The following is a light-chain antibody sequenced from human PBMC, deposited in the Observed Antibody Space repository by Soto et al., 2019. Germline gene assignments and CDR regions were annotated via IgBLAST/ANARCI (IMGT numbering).Light chain of an antibody. V-gene: IGKV3-20*01. CDR3: QQYGTSAWA. Sequence: EIVLTQFPGTLSLSPGERATLSCRASQSVGRNYVAWYQQKPGQAPRVIIYAASNRASCIPARFSGSGSGSDVTLTISRLEPEEFAVYYCQQYGTSAWAFGQGTKVEIK. CDR2: AAS. CDR1: QSVGRNY. J-gene: IGKJ1*01.